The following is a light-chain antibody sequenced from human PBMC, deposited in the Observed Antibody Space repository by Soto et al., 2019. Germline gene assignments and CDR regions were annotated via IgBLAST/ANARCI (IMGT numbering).Light chain of an antibody. Sequence: DIQMTQPTSSLSASVGDRVTITCRASQSIKNYLNWYQQKPGKAPKLLIYAASSLQSGVPSRFSGSGSGTDFTLTISSLQPEDFATYYCQQSYTTPITFGHGTKVDI. J-gene: IGKJ1*01. V-gene: IGKV1-39*01. CDR2: AAS. CDR3: QQSYTTPIT. CDR1: QSIKNY.